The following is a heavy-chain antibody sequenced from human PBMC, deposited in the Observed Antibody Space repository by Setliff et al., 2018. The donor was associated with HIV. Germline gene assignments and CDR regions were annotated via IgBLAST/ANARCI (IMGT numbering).Heavy chain of an antibody. J-gene: IGHJ6*03. Sequence: ASVKVSCKASEFTFSDYYMHWVRQAPGQGLEWMGWVRPYNADKNYAQKFQGRVTMTSDTSISTAYLELSGLTSDDTAIYYCARDRAYCSSGSCYRPLVYYFYYMDVWGTGTTVTSP. CDR3: ARDRAYCSSGSCYRPLVYYFYYMDV. V-gene: IGHV1-2*02. D-gene: IGHD2-15*01. CDR1: EFTFSDYY. CDR2: VRPYNADK.